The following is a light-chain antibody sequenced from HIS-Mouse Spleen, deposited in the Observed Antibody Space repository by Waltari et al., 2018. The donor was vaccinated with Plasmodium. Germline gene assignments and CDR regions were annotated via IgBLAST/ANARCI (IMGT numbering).Light chain of an antibody. CDR2: WAS. CDR1: QSVLYSSNNKNY. V-gene: IGKV4-1*01. J-gene: IGKJ2*01. CDR3: QQYYSTPPYT. Sequence: DIVMTQSPDSLAVSLGARATINSKSSQSVLYSSNNKNYLAWYQQKAGQPPKLIIYWASTRESGVTDRFSGSGSGTDFTLTISSLQAEDVAVYYCQQYYSTPPYTFGQGTKLEIK.